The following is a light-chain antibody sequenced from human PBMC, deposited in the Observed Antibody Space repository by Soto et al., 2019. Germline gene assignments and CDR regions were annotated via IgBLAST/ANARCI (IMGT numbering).Light chain of an antibody. CDR3: QQYNSYPWT. J-gene: IGKJ1*01. CDR1: QSISSW. CDR2: KAS. Sequence: DLQMTQSPSIVSASVGDRVTITCRASQSISSWLAWYQQKPGKAPNLLIYKASSLERGVPSRFSGSGSGTEFTLTISSLQPDDFVTYYCQQYNSYPWTFGQGTKVEI. V-gene: IGKV1-5*03.